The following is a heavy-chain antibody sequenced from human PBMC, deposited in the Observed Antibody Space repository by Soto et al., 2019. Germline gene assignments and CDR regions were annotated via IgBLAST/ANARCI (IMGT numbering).Heavy chain of an antibody. CDR2: INHSGRT. J-gene: IGHJ4*02. V-gene: IGHV4-34*01. CDR1: SGSFSDYY. CDR3: ARGKWLDND. D-gene: IGHD6-19*01. Sequence: QVQLKQWGAGLLKPSETLSLTCAVYSGSFSDYYWSWIRQSPGKGLEWIGEINHSGRTNQNPSLGSRVSISVDKSKSQFSPKLSSVTAADTAVYYCARGKWLDNDWGQGTLVTVSS.